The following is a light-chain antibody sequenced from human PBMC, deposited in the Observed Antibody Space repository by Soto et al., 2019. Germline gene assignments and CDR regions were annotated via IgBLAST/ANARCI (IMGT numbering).Light chain of an antibody. J-gene: IGKJ5*01. CDR1: QSVSSN. Sequence: EIVLTQSPATLSLSPGERATLSCRASQSVSSNLARYQQKPGQAPRLLIYDASNRATGIPARFSGSGSGTDFTRTISSLDPEDFAVYYCQRGDTFGQGTRLEI. CDR2: DAS. CDR3: QRGDT. V-gene: IGKV3-11*01.